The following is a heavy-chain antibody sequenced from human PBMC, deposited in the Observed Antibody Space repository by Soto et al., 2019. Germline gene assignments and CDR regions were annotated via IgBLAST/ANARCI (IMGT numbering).Heavy chain of an antibody. J-gene: IGHJ4*02. Sequence: GGSLRLSCAASGFTFSSYGMHWVRQAPGKGLEWVAVIWYDGSNKYYADSVKGRFTISRDNSKNTLYLQMNSLRAEDTAVYYCARDLSGERIDYWGQGTLVTVSS. CDR3: ARDLSGERIDY. D-gene: IGHD3-10*02. CDR1: GFTFSSYG. CDR2: IWYDGSNK. V-gene: IGHV3-33*01.